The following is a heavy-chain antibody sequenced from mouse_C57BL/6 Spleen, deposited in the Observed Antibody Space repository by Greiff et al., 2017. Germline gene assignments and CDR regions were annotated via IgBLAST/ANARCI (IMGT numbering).Heavy chain of an antibody. CDR3: ARRPNDGYLWYFDV. CDR1: GFTFSDYY. CDR2: INYDGSST. Sequence: DVKLVESEGGLVQPGSSMKLSCTASGFTFSDYYMAWVRQVPEKGLEWVANINYDGSSTYYLDSLKSRFIISRDNAKNILYLQMSSLKSEDTATYYCARRPNDGYLWYFDVWGTGTTVTVSS. V-gene: IGHV5-16*01. D-gene: IGHD2-3*01. J-gene: IGHJ1*03.